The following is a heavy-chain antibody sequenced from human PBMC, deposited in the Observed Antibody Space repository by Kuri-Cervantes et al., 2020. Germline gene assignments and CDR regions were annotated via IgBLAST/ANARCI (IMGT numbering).Heavy chain of an antibody. CDR1: GYTFANYG. J-gene: IGHJ4*02. D-gene: IGHD3-3*01. V-gene: IGHV1-18*01. Sequence: ASVKVSCKASGYTFANYGLSWVRQAPGQGPEWMGWISAYNGDTNYVQKLQGRVTMTTDTSTSTAYMDLRSLRSDDTAVYYCARGRYNFWSTYFHFWGQGTLVTVSS. CDR3: ARGRYNFWSTYFHF. CDR2: ISAYNGDT.